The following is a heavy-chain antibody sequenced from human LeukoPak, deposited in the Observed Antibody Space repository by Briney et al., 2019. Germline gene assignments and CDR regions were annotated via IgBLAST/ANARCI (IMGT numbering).Heavy chain of an antibody. Sequence: SETLSLTCAVYGGSFSGYYWSWIRQPPGKGLEWIANIYYSGYAYYNPSLRSRVTISVDTSNNHFSLKLSSVTAADTAVYYCARISPYFDYWGQGTLVTVSS. V-gene: IGHV4-34*01. CDR3: ARISPYFDY. CDR2: IYYSGYA. D-gene: IGHD2/OR15-2a*01. J-gene: IGHJ4*02. CDR1: GGSFSGYY.